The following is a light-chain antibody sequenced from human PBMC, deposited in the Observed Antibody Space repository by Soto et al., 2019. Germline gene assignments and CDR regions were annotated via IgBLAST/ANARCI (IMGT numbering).Light chain of an antibody. CDR1: KFGNKY. J-gene: IGLJ2*01. V-gene: IGLV3-1*01. CDR3: ATFDSNAVV. CDR2: QDA. Sequence: SYELTQPPSVSVSPGQTASVTCSGNKFGNKYVSWYQPQPGQSPVVVIHQDAKRPSGIPERFSGSTSGNTATLTISGTQALDEGDYYCATFDSNAVVFGGGTKLTVL.